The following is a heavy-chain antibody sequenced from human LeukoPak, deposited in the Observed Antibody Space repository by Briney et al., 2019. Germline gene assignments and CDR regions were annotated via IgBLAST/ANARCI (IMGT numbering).Heavy chain of an antibody. CDR1: GYSISSSNW. V-gene: IGHV4-28*01. D-gene: IGHD3-10*01. Sequence: SETLSPTCAVSGYSISSSNWWGWIRQPPGKGLEWIGYIYYSGSTYYNPSLKSRVTMSVDTSKNQFSLKLSSVTAVDTAVYYCARSPNRSGFGEFPDIWGQGTMVTVSS. CDR2: IYYSGST. J-gene: IGHJ3*02. CDR3: ARSPNRSGFGEFPDI.